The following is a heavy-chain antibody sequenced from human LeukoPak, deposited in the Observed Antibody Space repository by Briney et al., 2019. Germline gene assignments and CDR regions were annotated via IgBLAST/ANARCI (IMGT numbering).Heavy chain of an antibody. V-gene: IGHV3-21*01. CDR3: ASGYSSGWDYFDY. J-gene: IGHJ4*02. CDR1: GFTFNSYS. Sequence: GGSLRLSFAASGFTFNSYSMNWVRPAPGKGLVWVSSINSSSSYIYYADSVKGRFTISRDNAKNSLYLQMNSLRAEDTAVYYCASGYSSGWDYFDYWGQGTLVTVSS. D-gene: IGHD6-19*01. CDR2: INSSSSYI.